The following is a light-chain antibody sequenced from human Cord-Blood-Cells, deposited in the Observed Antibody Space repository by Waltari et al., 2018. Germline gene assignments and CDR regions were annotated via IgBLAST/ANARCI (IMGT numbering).Light chain of an antibody. CDR1: QSISSY. J-gene: IGKJ3*01. CDR2: AAS. Sequence: DIQMTQSTSSLSASVVDSVTITCRASQSISSYLNWYQQKPGKAPKLLIYAASSLQSGVPSRFSGSGSGTDFTLTISSLQPEDFATYYCQQSYSTPFTFGPGTKVDIK. V-gene: IGKV1-39*01. CDR3: QQSYSTPFT.